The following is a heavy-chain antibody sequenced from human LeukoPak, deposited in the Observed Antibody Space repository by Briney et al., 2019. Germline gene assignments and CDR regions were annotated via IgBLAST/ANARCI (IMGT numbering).Heavy chain of an antibody. D-gene: IGHD2-2*02. V-gene: IGHV4-59*11. CDR1: GGSISSHY. J-gene: IGHJ6*03. CDR2: IYYSGST. CDR3: ARFRIVVVPAAIEDYYYMDV. Sequence: SETLSLTCTVSGGSISSHYWSWIRQPPGKGLEWIGYIYYSGSTNYNPSLKGRVTISVDTSKNQFSLKLSSVTAADTAVYYCARFRIVVVPAAIEDYYYMDVWGKGITVTVSS.